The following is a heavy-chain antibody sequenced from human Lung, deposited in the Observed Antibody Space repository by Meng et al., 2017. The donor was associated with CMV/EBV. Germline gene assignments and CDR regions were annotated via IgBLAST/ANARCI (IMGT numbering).Heavy chain of an antibody. V-gene: IGHV4-59*01. CDR1: DGSISNYF. CDR2: IYYSVTT. D-gene: IGHD1-26*01. CDR3: ARENGKWEDIYYFYYGMDV. J-gene: IGHJ6*02. Sequence: SETXSLTCTVSDGSISNYFWSWIRQPPGKGLEWNGSIYYSVTTNYNPSLRSRVTISLDPSKNQFSLKLNSVTAAATAVYYCARENGKWEDIYYFYYGMDVWXQGTXVTVSS.